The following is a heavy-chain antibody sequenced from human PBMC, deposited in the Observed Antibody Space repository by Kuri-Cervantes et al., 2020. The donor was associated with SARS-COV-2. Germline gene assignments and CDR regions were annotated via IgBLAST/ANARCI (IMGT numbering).Heavy chain of an antibody. J-gene: IGHJ4*02. CDR3: TRMSSGGSPDY. CDR1: GFMFSRYW. V-gene: IGHV3-7*01. CDR2: INEDGSEK. Sequence: GESLKISCAASGFMFSRYWMSWVRQAPGKGLEWVANINEDGSEKYYVDSVKGRFTISRDNAKNSLYLQMNSLRAEDTAVYYCTRMSSGGSPDYWGQGTLVTVSS. D-gene: IGHD2-15*01.